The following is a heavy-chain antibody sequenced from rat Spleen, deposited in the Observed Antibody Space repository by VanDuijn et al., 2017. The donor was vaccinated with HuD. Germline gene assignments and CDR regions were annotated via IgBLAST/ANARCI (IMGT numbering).Heavy chain of an antibody. D-gene: IGHD1-12*02. J-gene: IGHJ3*01. Sequence: EVQLVESGGGLVQPGRSMKLSCAASGFTFSNYDMAWVRQAPTKGLEWVASISYDGSRTYYRDSVKGRFTISRDNAKSTLYVQMDSLRSEDTATYYCATQDYDGTYYYGWFAHWGQGTLVTVSS. CDR3: ATQDYDGTYYYGWFAH. CDR2: ISYDGSRT. V-gene: IGHV5S10*01. CDR1: GFTFSNYD.